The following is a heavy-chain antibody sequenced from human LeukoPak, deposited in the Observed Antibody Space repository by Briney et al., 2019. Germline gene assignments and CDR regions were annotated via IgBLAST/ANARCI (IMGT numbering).Heavy chain of an antibody. D-gene: IGHD3-10*01. Sequence: GGSLRLSCAASGFTFSSYSMNWVRQAPGKGLEWVSSISSSSYIYYADSVKGRFTISRDNAKNSLYLQMNSLRAEDTAVYYCARDRGPSRITMVRGVIKGYFDYWGQGTLVTVSS. CDR1: GFTFSSYS. CDR2: ISSSSYI. CDR3: ARDRGPSRITMVRGVIKGYFDY. V-gene: IGHV3-21*01. J-gene: IGHJ4*02.